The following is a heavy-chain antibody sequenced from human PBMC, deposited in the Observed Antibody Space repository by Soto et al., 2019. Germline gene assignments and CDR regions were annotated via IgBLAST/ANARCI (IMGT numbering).Heavy chain of an antibody. CDR2: ISYDGSNE. Sequence: QVQLVESGGGVVQPGRSLRLSCAASEFTFRSYAMHWVRQAAGKGLAWVAVISYDGSNEYYADSVKGRFTIFRDNSKNTLYLKMSSLRDEDTAVYYCARPLRYWGGDCYDAFDIWGRGTMVTVSS. D-gene: IGHD2-21*02. CDR3: ARPLRYWGGDCYDAFDI. V-gene: IGHV3-30-3*01. J-gene: IGHJ3*02. CDR1: EFTFRSYA.